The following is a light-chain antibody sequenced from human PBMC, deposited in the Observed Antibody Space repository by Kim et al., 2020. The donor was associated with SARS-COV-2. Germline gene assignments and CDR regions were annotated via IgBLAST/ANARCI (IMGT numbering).Light chain of an antibody. CDR1: SSDVGGYNY. Sequence: QSASVSGSPGQSITISCTGTSSDVGGYNYVSWYQQHPGKAPKLMIYDVSKRPSGVSNRFSGSKSGNTASLTISGLQAEDEADYYCSSYTSSSTLFGGGTQLTVL. CDR3: SSYTSSSTL. J-gene: IGLJ2*01. V-gene: IGLV2-14*01. CDR2: DVS.